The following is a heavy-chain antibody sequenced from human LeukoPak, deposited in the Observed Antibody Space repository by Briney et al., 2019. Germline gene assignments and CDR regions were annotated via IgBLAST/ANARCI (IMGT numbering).Heavy chain of an antibody. D-gene: IGHD5-18*01. CDR1: GFTFSSYA. CDR2: ITASGGNT. Sequence: GGSLRLSCAASGFTFSSYAMGWVRHAPGKGLEWVSAITASGGNTSYADSVRGRFTISRDNSKMTLYLQVNSLRAEDTAVYSCAKGNGYSYGRYYLDYWGQGTLVTVSS. CDR3: AKGNGYSYGRYYLDY. V-gene: IGHV3-23*01. J-gene: IGHJ4*02.